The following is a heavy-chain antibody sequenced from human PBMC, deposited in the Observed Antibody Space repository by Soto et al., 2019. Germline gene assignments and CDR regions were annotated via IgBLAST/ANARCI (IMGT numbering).Heavy chain of an antibody. J-gene: IGHJ4*02. Sequence: SETLSLTRTVSGGSISSYYWSWIRQPPGKGLEWIGYTYYSGSTNYNPSLKSRVTISVDTSKNQFSLKLSSVTAADTAVYYCARSTTTVTTVDYWGQGTLVTVS. D-gene: IGHD4-17*01. CDR3: ARSTTTVTTVDY. V-gene: IGHV4-59*01. CDR2: TYYSGST. CDR1: GGSISSYY.